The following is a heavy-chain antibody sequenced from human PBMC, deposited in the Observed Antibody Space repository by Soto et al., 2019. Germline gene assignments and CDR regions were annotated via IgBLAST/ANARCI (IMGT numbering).Heavy chain of an antibody. V-gene: IGHV3-11*01. Sequence: QVQLVESGGGLVMPGESLRRSCAASGFTFSDHYMSWIRQAPGKGLEWVSYISSSGNSMYYADSVKGRFTVSRDNAENSLYLQMNSLRAEDTAVYYCARRAASGRHFDHWGQGTLVSVSS. CDR3: ARRAASGRHFDH. D-gene: IGHD6-13*01. CDR2: ISSSGNSM. J-gene: IGHJ4*02. CDR1: GFTFSDHY.